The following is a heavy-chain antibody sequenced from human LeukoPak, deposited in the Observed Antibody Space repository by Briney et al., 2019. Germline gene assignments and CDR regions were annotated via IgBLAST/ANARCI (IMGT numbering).Heavy chain of an antibody. V-gene: IGHV3-72*01. J-gene: IGHJ4*02. CDR1: GFTFSDYY. CDR3: TRVANGIDY. Sequence: WGSLRLSCAASGFTFSDYYMDWVRQAPGKGLEWVGRIRNKANSYTTEYAASVKGRFTISRDDSKNSLYLQMNSLKTEDTAVYYCTRVANGIDYWGQGTLVTVSS. CDR2: IRNKANSYTT.